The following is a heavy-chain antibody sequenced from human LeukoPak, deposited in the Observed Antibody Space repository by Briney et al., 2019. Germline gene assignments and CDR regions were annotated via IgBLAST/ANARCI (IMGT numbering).Heavy chain of an antibody. CDR2: IYYSGST. CDR1: GGSISSSSYY. CDR3: ARGSLNIAAAGTSEAFDI. D-gene: IGHD6-13*01. V-gene: IGHV4-39*07. Sequence: SETLSLTCTVSGGSISSSSYYWGWIRQPPGKGLEWIGSIYYSGSTYYNPSLKSRVTISVDTSKNQFSLKLSSVTAADTAVYYRARGSLNIAAAGTSEAFDIWGQGTMVTVSS. J-gene: IGHJ3*02.